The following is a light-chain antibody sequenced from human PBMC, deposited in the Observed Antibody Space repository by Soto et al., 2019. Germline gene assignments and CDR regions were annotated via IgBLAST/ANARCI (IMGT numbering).Light chain of an antibody. CDR3: QHYGASPPFT. J-gene: IGKJ2*01. CDR2: GSY. V-gene: IGKV3-20*01. CDR1: QNVSSRY. Sequence: EIVLTQSPATLSLSPGEGATLSCRASQNVSSRYFAWYQQIPGQAPRLLIFGSYSRPTGIPDRFSGSGSGTDFTLTISRLQPEDFAVYYCQHYGASPPFTFGQGTTVDIK.